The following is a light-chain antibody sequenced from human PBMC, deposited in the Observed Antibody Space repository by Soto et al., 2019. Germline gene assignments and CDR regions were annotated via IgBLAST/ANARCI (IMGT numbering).Light chain of an antibody. V-gene: IGLV1-40*01. CDR2: VNR. J-gene: IGLJ2*01. CDR3: QSYDSSLSGVL. CDR1: SSNIGAGYD. Sequence: QSALTQPPSVSGAPGQRVTISCTGSSSNIGAGYDVHWYQQLPGTAPKLLIYVNRNRPSGVPDRFSGSKSGTSASLAITGLQAEDEADYYCQSYDSSLSGVLFGGGTKLTVL.